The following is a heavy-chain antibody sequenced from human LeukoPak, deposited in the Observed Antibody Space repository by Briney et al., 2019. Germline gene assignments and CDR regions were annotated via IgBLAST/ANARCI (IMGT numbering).Heavy chain of an antibody. CDR3: ARVMSWGDPYDY. D-gene: IGHD3-16*01. CDR1: GFTFSDYY. Sequence: GGSLRLSCAALGFTFSDYYMSWIRQAPGKGLEWVSYISSSGSTIYYADSVKGRFTISRDNANNSLYLQMNSLRAEDTAVYYCARVMSWGDPYDYWGQGTLVTVSS. CDR2: ISSSGSTI. J-gene: IGHJ4*02. V-gene: IGHV3-11*01.